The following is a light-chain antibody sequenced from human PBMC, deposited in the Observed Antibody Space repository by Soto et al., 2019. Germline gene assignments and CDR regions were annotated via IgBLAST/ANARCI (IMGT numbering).Light chain of an antibody. J-gene: IGKJ2*01. Sequence: DIHMTQSPSSLSASAGDRVTITCRASQSINHWLAWYQQKPGKAPKFLIYDASTLRNGVPSRFSGRGSGTEFTLTISSLQPDDFAAYYCQQYDSHPYTFGQGTKVDIK. CDR1: QSINHW. CDR3: QQYDSHPYT. V-gene: IGKV1-5*01. CDR2: DAS.